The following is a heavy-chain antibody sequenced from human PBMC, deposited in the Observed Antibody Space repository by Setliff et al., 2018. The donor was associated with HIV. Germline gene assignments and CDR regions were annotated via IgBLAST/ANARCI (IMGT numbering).Heavy chain of an antibody. Sequence: PSETLSLTCTVSGDSIGSSSYYWAWIRQPPGKGLEWIGNIYYSGSTYYNPSLKTRVTISVDGSKNQFSLKLSSVTAADTAVYYCARGEFYCGTECYWSSFDYWGQGILVTVSS. CDR1: GDSIGSSSYY. V-gene: IGHV4-39*02. J-gene: IGHJ4*02. D-gene: IGHD2-21*01. CDR3: ARGEFYCGTECYWSSFDY. CDR2: IYYSGST.